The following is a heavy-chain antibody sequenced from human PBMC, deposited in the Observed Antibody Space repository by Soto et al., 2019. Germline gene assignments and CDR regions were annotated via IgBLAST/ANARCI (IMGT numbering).Heavy chain of an antibody. D-gene: IGHD2-21*02. CDR3: EHTIVVVTAHYFDY. V-gene: IGHV2-5*02. Sequence: SVSTLGNPTQTLTLTCPFSGFSLSTSGVGVGWIRQPRGKALEWLALIYWDDDKRYRPSLKSRLTITKDTSKNQVVLTMTNMDPVDTATYSCEHTIVVVTAHYFDYWGQGTLVTVSS. CDR2: IYWDDDK. CDR1: GFSLSTSGVG. J-gene: IGHJ4*02.